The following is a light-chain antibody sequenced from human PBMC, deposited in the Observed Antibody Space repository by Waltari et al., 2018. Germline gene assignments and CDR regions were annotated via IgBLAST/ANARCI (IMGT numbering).Light chain of an antibody. J-gene: IGKJ2*03. V-gene: IGKV1-5*03. Sequence: DLQMTQSPSTLSASVGDTVTITCRASQSISHWLAWYQQKPGKAPKLLMYKTSILERGVPSRFSGVGSETEFALTISSLQPDDFATYHCQQYHTFYSFGQGTKLEIK. CDR3: QQYHTFYS. CDR2: KTS. CDR1: QSISHW.